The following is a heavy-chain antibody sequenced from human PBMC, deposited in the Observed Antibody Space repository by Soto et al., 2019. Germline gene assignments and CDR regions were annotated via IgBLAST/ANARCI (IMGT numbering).Heavy chain of an antibody. CDR1: GFTFSSYA. V-gene: IGHV3-23*01. J-gene: IGHJ4*02. CDR3: AKQMITFGGVIALPAY. CDR2: ISGSGGST. Sequence: PGGALRLSCAASGFTFSSYAMSWVRQAPGKGLEWVSAISGSGGSTYYADSVKGRFTISRDNSKNTLYLQMNSLRAEDTAVYYCAKQMITFGGVIALPAYWGQGTLVTVSS. D-gene: IGHD3-16*02.